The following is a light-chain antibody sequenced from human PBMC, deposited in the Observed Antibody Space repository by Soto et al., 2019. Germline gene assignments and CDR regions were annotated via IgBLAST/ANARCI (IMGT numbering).Light chain of an antibody. CDR2: GAT. CDR3: QQCFSPPWT. J-gene: IGKJ1*01. V-gene: IGKV1-39*01. CDR1: QSIXXY. Sequence: DIQMTQSPSPLSASVLDRVTITCXSSQSIXXYXNXYQXXQGKAPXXLISGATSFHSGVPXRFSGSGXGTDFTLSISSFQPEDFATYYCQQCFSPPWTFGHGTKVDI.